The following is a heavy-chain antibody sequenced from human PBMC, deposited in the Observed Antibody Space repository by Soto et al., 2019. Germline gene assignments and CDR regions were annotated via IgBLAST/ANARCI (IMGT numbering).Heavy chain of an antibody. V-gene: IGHV1-18*01. CDR3: ARGRYGDY. J-gene: IGHJ4*02. Sequence: QGHLVPAGAEVKKPGASVTVSCKGSGYAFTTYGITWVRQDPGQGLEWMGWISAHNGNPNYAQKLQGRVTVTRDTSTSTAYMELRSLRSDDTAVYYCARGRYGDYWGQGALVTVSS. D-gene: IGHD1-1*01. CDR2: ISAHNGNP. CDR1: GYAFTTYG.